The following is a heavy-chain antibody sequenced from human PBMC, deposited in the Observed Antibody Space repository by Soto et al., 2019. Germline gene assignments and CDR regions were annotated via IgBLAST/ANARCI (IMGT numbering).Heavy chain of an antibody. CDR3: ARGVALAGRGFIRKYYFDY. CDR1: GYTFTSYG. CDR2: ISAYNGNN. J-gene: IGHJ4*02. D-gene: IGHD6-19*01. Sequence: QVQLVQSGAEVKKPGASVKVSCKASGYTFTSYGISWVRQAPGQGLEWMGWISAYNGNNNYAQKRQGRVNRTTDTSTSTAYVEVRSLRSDDTAVYYCARGVALAGRGFIRKYYFDYWGQGTLVTVSS. V-gene: IGHV1-18*01.